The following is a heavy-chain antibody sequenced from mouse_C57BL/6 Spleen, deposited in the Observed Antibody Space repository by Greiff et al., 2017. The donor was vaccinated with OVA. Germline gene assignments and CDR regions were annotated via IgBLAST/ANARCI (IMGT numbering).Heavy chain of an antibody. J-gene: IGHJ3*01. D-gene: IGHD3-2*02. CDR3: TRSGDSSGLAWFAY. CDR2: IYPGNSDT. CDR1: GYTFTSYW. V-gene: IGHV1-5*01. Sequence: VQLQQSGTVLARPGASVKMSCKTSGYTFTSYWMHWVKQRPGQGLEWLGAIYPGNSDTSYTQKFKGKAKLTAVTSASTAYMELSSLTNEDSAVYYCTRSGDSSGLAWFAYWGQGTLVTVSA.